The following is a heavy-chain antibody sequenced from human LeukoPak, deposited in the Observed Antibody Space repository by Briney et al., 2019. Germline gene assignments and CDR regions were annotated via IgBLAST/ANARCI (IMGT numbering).Heavy chain of an antibody. J-gene: IGHJ4*02. V-gene: IGHV3-21*01. CDR1: GFTFSSYS. Sequence: GGSLRLSCAASGFTFSSYSMNRVRQAPGKGLEWVSSISSSSSYIYYADSVKGRFTISRDNAKNSLYLQMNSLRAEDTAVYYCARDSSGYDILTGYPLGYWGQGTLVTVSS. D-gene: IGHD3-9*01. CDR3: ARDSSGYDILTGYPLGY. CDR2: ISSSSSYI.